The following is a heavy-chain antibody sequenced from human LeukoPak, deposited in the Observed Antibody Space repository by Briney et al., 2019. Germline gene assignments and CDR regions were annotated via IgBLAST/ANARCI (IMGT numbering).Heavy chain of an antibody. Sequence: PSETLSLTCTVSGGSINSYYWSWIRQPAGKGLEWIGRIYTIGSTTYNPSLKSRVTMSVDTSKNQFSLKLSSVTAADTAVYYCARDGESDDFWSGYYTGITWFDPWGQGTLVTVSS. CDR3: ARDGESDDFWSGYYTGITWFDP. CDR1: GGSINSYY. D-gene: IGHD3-3*01. CDR2: IYTIGST. J-gene: IGHJ5*02. V-gene: IGHV4-4*07.